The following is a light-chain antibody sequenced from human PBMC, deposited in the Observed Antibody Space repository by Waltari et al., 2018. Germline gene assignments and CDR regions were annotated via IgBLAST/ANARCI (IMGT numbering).Light chain of an antibody. CDR3: AAWDDSVDGVV. CDR2: NHD. Sequence: QSVLTQPPSASGTPEQRVTISCSGSDSNIGGNSVNWYQQLPGTAPKLLAFNHDQRPSGVPDRFSGSKSGTSASLAINGLQSEDEADYSCAAWDDSVDGVVFGGGTKLTVL. J-gene: IGLJ2*01. V-gene: IGLV1-44*01. CDR1: DSNIGGNS.